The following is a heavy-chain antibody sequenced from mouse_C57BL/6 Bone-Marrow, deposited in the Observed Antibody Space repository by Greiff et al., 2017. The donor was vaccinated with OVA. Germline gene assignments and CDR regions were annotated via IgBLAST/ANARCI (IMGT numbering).Heavy chain of an antibody. J-gene: IGHJ4*01. D-gene: IGHD2-12*01. CDR1: GFSLTSYG. V-gene: IGHV2-9*01. CDR2: IWGGGST. Sequence: VQRVESGPGLVAPSQILSITCTVSGFSLTSYGVDWVRQPPGKGLEWLGVIWGGGSTNYNSALMSRLSISKDNSKSQVFLKMNSLQTDDTAMYYCAKHYYSNDEDYAMDYWGQGTSVTVSS. CDR3: AKHYYSNDEDYAMDY.